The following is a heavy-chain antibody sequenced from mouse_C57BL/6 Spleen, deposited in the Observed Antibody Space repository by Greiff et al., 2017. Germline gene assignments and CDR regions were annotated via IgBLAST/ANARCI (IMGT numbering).Heavy chain of an antibody. J-gene: IGHJ4*01. V-gene: IGHV1-62-2*01. CDR2: FYPGSGSI. CDR3: ARHEDRYYAMDY. Sequence: QVQLQQSGAELVKPGASVKLSCKASGYTFTEYSIHWVKQRSGQGLEWIGWFYPGSGSIKYNEKFKDKATLTADKSYSTVYMELSRLTSDDSAVYFCARHEDRYYAMDYWGQGTSGTVSS. CDR1: GYTFTEYS.